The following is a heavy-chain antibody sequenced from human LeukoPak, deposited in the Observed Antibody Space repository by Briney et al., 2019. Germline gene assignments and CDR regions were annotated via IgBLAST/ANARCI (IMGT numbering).Heavy chain of an antibody. J-gene: IGHJ6*02. Sequence: SETLSLTCAVYGGSFSGYYWSWIRQPPGKGLEWIGEINHSGSTNYNPSLKSRVTISVDTSRNQFSLKLSSVTAADTAVYYCARSLGYCSGGSCLGWYYYGMDVWGQGTTVTVSS. D-gene: IGHD2-15*01. CDR3: ARSLGYCSGGSCLGWYYYGMDV. CDR2: INHSGST. CDR1: GGSFSGYY. V-gene: IGHV4-34*01.